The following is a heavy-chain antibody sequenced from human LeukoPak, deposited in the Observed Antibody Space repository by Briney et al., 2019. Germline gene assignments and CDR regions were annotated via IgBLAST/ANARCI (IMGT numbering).Heavy chain of an antibody. CDR3: ARVIVFRGYMDV. V-gene: IGHV3-21*01. CDR2: ISSSSSYI. J-gene: IGHJ6*03. D-gene: IGHD1-26*01. Sequence: GETLRLSCATSGFTFSTYDMSWVRQAPGTGLEWVSYISSSSSYIYYADSVKGRFTISRDNAKNSLYLQMNSLRAEDTAVYYCARVIVFRGYMDVWGKGTTVTVSS. CDR1: GFTFSTYD.